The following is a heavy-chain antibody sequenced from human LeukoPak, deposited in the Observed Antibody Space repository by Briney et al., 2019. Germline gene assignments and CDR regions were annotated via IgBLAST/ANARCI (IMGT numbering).Heavy chain of an antibody. V-gene: IGHV3-21*01. Sequence: PGGSLRLSCAASGFTFSSYAMSWVRQAPGKGLEWVSSISSSSSYIYYADSVKGRFTISRDNAKNSLYLQMNSLRAEDTAVYYCARVPQNYGSGSYYGMDVWGQGTTVTVSS. D-gene: IGHD3-10*01. CDR1: GFTFSSYA. CDR2: ISSSSSYI. CDR3: ARVPQNYGSGSYYGMDV. J-gene: IGHJ6*02.